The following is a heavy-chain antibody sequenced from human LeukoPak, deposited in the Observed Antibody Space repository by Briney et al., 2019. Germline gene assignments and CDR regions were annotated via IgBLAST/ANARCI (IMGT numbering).Heavy chain of an antibody. CDR3: ARRYCTSVSCPNHFDN. D-gene: IGHD2-2*01. CDR1: GFTFSSYA. CDR2: ISYDGSNK. V-gene: IGHV3-30*04. Sequence: GRSLRLSCAASGFTFSSYAMHWVRQAPGKGLEWVAVISYDGSNKYYADSVQGRFTISRDNDKSSLYLEMSSLRAEDTAVYYCARRYCTSVSCPNHFDNWGQGTLVTVSS. J-gene: IGHJ4*02.